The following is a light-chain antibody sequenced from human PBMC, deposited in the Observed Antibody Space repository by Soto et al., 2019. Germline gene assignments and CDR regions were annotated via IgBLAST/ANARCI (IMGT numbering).Light chain of an antibody. CDR1: QSISTW. Sequence: DIQMTQSPSTLSASVGDRVTITCRASQSISTWLAWYQQKPGKAPKLLIYDASSLQSGVPSRFSGHGSGTDFTLTISSLQPDDFATYYCQQYNSYTAFGKGTKVDI. CDR3: QQYNSYTA. V-gene: IGKV1-5*01. J-gene: IGKJ2*01. CDR2: DAS.